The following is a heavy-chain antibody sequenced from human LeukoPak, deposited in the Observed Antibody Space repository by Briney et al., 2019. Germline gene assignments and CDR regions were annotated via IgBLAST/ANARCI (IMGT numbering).Heavy chain of an antibody. J-gene: IGHJ3*02. V-gene: IGHV1-3*01. Sequence: GASVKVSCKASGYTFIIYAMHWVRQAPGQRLEWMGWINAGNGNTKYSQKFQGRVTITRDTSASTAYMELSSPRSEDTAVYYCAREGLLLERAFDIWGQGTMVTVSS. CDR3: AREGLLLERAFDI. D-gene: IGHD1-26*01. CDR2: INAGNGNT. CDR1: GYTFIIYA.